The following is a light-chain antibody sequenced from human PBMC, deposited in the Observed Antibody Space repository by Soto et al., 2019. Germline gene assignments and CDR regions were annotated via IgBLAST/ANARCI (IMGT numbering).Light chain of an antibody. CDR3: SSYTSDNTVI. Sequence: QSALTQPASVSGSPGQSITISCAGTSSDIGVYNYVSWYQQHPGKAPKLMIYDVSNRPSGVSNRFSGSKSGNTASLTISGLQAEDEADYYCSSYTSDNTVIFGGGTKLTVL. CDR2: DVS. V-gene: IGLV2-14*03. J-gene: IGLJ2*01. CDR1: SSDIGVYNY.